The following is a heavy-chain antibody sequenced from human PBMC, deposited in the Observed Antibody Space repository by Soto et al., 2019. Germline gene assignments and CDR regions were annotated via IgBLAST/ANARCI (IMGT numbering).Heavy chain of an antibody. Sequence: EVQLVQSGAEVKKPGESLKISCKGSGYSFTSYWIGWVRQMPGKGLEWMGIIYPGDSDTRYSPSFQAPVTISAHKSISTAYLQWSSLKASATAMYYCASTSIAAAGTDYNWFDPWGQGPRVTVSS. CDR3: ASTSIAAAGTDYNWFDP. J-gene: IGHJ5*02. CDR2: IYPGDSDT. V-gene: IGHV5-51*01. CDR1: GYSFTSYW. D-gene: IGHD6-13*01.